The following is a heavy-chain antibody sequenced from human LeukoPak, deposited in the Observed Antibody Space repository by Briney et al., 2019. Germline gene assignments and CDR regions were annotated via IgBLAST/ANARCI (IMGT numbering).Heavy chain of an antibody. CDR2: IYYSGST. V-gene: IGHV4-39*01. CDR3: ARHGSHLHYYDSSGPVDY. J-gene: IGHJ4*02. CDR1: GGSISSSSYY. D-gene: IGHD3-22*01. Sequence: SETLSLTCTLSGGSISSSSYYWGWVRQPPGKGLEWIGSIYYSGSTYYNPSLKSRVTISVDTSKNQFSLKLSSVTAADTAVYYCARHGSHLHYYDSSGPVDYWGQGTLVTVSS.